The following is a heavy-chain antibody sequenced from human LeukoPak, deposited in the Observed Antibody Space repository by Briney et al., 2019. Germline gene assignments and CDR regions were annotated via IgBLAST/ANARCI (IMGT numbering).Heavy chain of an antibody. Sequence: GGSLRLSCAASGFTFSSYSMNWVRQAPGKGLEWVSYISSSSSTIYYADSVKGRFTISRDNAKNSLYLQMNSLRAEDTAVYYCAGRVMDWNYSGSIDYWGQGTLVTVSS. CDR2: ISSSSSTI. CDR1: GFTFSSYS. J-gene: IGHJ4*02. D-gene: IGHD1-7*01. CDR3: AGRVMDWNYSGSIDY. V-gene: IGHV3-48*01.